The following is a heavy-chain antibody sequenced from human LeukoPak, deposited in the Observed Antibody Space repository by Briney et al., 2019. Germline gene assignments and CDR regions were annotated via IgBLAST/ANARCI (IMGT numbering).Heavy chain of an antibody. CDR3: ARDLGHDYGDYYVDF. D-gene: IGHD4-17*01. Sequence: ASVKVSCKASGYTFTSYGISWVRQAPGQGLEWMGWVSAYNVNTNYAQKLQGRVAMTTDTSRSTAYMELRSLRSDDTAVYYCARDLGHDYGDYYVDFWGQGTLVTVSS. CDR2: VSAYNVNT. V-gene: IGHV1-18*04. CDR1: GYTFTSYG. J-gene: IGHJ4*02.